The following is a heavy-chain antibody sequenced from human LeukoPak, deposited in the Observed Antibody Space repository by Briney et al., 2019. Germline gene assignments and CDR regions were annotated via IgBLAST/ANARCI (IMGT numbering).Heavy chain of an antibody. CDR3: AKDLKETVTTTTDAFDI. Sequence: PGGSLRLSCAASGFTFSSYAMSWVRQAPGKGLEWGSAISSSGGSTYYADSVKGRFTISRDNSKNTLYLQMNSLRAEDTAVYYCAKDLKETVTTTTDAFDIWGQGTMVTVSS. V-gene: IGHV3-23*01. CDR2: ISSSGGST. D-gene: IGHD4-17*01. CDR1: GFTFSSYA. J-gene: IGHJ3*02.